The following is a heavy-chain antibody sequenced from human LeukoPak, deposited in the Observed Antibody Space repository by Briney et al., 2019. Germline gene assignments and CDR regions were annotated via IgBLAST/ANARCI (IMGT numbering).Heavy chain of an antibody. CDR3: AKADRITMVRGEKKAFDY. J-gene: IGHJ4*02. Sequence: PGGSLRLSCAASGFTFSSYAMSWVRQAPGKGLEWVSAISGSGGSTYYADSVKGRFTISRDNSKNTLYLQMNSLSAEDTAVYYCAKADRITMVRGEKKAFDYWGQGTLVTVSS. CDR1: GFTFSSYA. V-gene: IGHV3-23*01. D-gene: IGHD3-10*01. CDR2: ISGSGGST.